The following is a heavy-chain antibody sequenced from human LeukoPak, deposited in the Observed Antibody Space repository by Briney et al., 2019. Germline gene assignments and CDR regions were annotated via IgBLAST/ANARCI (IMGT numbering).Heavy chain of an antibody. D-gene: IGHD3-22*01. CDR2: IIPIFGTA. CDR3: ARDLSHWGYYDSSLPKKENAFDI. J-gene: IGHJ3*02. V-gene: IGHV1-69*05. Sequence: ASVKVSCKASGYTFTSYGISWVRQAPGQGLEWMGGIIPIFGTANYAQKFQGRVTITTDESTSTAYMELSSLRSEDTAVYYCARDLSHWGYYDSSLPKKENAFDIWGQGTMVTVSS. CDR1: GYTFTSYG.